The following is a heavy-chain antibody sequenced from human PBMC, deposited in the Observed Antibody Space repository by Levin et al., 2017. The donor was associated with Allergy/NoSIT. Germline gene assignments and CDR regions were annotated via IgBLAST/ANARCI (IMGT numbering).Heavy chain of an antibody. CDR2: IGTAGDT. Sequence: GGSLRLSCAASGFTFSSYDMHWVRQATGKGLEWVSAIGTAGDTYYPGSVKGRFTISRENAKNSLYLQMNSLRAGDTAVYYCARGSRYSSSWYSPLYWYFDLWGRGTLVTVSS. CDR3: ARGSRYSSSWYSPLYWYFDL. J-gene: IGHJ2*01. CDR1: GFTFSSYD. D-gene: IGHD6-13*01. V-gene: IGHV3-13*01.